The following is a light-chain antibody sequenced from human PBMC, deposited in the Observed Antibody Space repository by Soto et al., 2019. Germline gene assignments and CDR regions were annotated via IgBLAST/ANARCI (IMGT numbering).Light chain of an antibody. CDR1: QSLSSSY. CDR3: QQYGSSRHP. Sequence: EIVLTQSPGTLSLSPGERATLSCRASQSLSSSYLAWFQQKPGQAPRLLIYGASSRATGITDRFSGSGSGKDFTLTISRLEPEDFEVYYCQQYGSSRHPFGQGTKLEIK. CDR2: GAS. V-gene: IGKV3-20*01. J-gene: IGKJ2*01.